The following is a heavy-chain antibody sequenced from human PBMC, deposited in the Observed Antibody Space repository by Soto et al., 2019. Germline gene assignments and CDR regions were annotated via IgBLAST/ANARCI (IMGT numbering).Heavy chain of an antibody. CDR3: AREDDYGYRYINYGLDV. D-gene: IGHD4-17*01. CDR2: ISFDGTKK. CDR1: GFTFNIYA. V-gene: IGHV3-30-3*01. Sequence: QAQLVESGGGVGQPGRSLRLSCAASGFTFNIYALHWVRQDPGKGLEWVAVISFDGTKKYYSDSVKGRFTISRDNLKNTRYLQMSNLCVEDAALYFCAREDDYGYRYINYGLDVWGQGSTVTVAS. J-gene: IGHJ6*02.